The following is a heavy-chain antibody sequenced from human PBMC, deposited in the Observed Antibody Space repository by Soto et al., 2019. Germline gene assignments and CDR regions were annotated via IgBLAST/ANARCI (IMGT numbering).Heavy chain of an antibody. Sequence: QVQLQESGPGLVKPSQTLSLTCTVSGGSISSGNYYWSWIRQPPGKGLEWIGFISYSGSTYYSLSLKSRVTISVATSKNQFPLNLSFVTAADTAVYYCATMGTPATGLYYFDYWGQGTLVTVSS. J-gene: IGHJ4*02. CDR1: GGSISSGNYY. CDR3: ATMGTPATGLYYFDY. D-gene: IGHD5-18*01. CDR2: ISYSGST. V-gene: IGHV4-30-4*01.